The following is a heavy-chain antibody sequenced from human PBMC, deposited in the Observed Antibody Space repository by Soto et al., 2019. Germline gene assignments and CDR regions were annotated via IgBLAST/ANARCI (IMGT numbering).Heavy chain of an antibody. J-gene: IGHJ6*02. D-gene: IGHD6-6*01. Sequence: GESLKISCKGSGYNFTSYWIGWVRQMPGKGLEWMGIIYPGDSDTRYSPSFQGQVTISADKSISTAYLQWSSLKASDTAMYYCARSQHRYSSSWSWPEYYYYYGMDVWGQGTTVTVSS. CDR1: GYNFTSYW. V-gene: IGHV5-51*01. CDR2: IYPGDSDT. CDR3: ARSQHRYSSSWSWPEYYYYYGMDV.